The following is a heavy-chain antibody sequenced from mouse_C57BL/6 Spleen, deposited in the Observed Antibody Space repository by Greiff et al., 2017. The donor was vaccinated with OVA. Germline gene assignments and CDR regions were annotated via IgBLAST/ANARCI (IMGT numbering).Heavy chain of an antibody. CDR3: ARTGNDGSLRGVYYAMDY. J-gene: IGHJ4*01. CDR1: GYAFSSSW. D-gene: IGHD1-1*01. Sequence: VQLQQSGPELVKPGASVKISCKASGYAFSSSWMNWVKQRPGKGLEWIGRIYPGDGDTNYNGKFKGKATLTADKSSSTAYMQLSSLTSEDSAVYFCARTGNDGSLRGVYYAMDYWGQGTSVTVSS. V-gene: IGHV1-82*01. CDR2: IYPGDGDT.